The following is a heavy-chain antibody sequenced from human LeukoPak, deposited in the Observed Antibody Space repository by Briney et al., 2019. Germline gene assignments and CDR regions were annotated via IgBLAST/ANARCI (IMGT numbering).Heavy chain of an antibody. V-gene: IGHV3-74*01. CDR2: INSDGGIT. D-gene: IGHD3-3*01. CDR3: SRTLFGVVNY. Sequence: GGSLRLSCVASGFTFSNYWMHWVRQAPGKGLVWVSRINSDGGITNYADSVKGRFTISRDSAKNTLYLQMTSLRAEDTAVYYCSRTLFGVVNYWGQGTLVIVSP. CDR1: GFTFSNYW. J-gene: IGHJ4*02.